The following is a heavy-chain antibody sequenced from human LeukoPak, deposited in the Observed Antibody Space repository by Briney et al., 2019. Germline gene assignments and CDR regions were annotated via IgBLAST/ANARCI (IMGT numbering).Heavy chain of an antibody. V-gene: IGHV1-69*05. CDR3: ARDDSPTYYYDSSGYEYFQH. Sequence: ASVKVSCKAFGGTFSSYAISWVRQAPGQGLEWMGGIIPIFGTANYAQKFQGRVTITTDGSTSTAYMELSSLRSEDTAVYYCARDDSPTYYYDSSGYEYFQHWGQGTLVTVSS. D-gene: IGHD3-22*01. CDR1: GGTFSSYA. CDR2: IIPIFGTA. J-gene: IGHJ1*01.